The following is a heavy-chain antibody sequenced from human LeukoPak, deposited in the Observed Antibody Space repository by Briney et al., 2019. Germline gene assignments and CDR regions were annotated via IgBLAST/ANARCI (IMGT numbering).Heavy chain of an antibody. CDR2: ISSSSYI. CDR1: GFTFSSYE. V-gene: IGHV3-21*01. CDR3: ARQFDSSGWSL. Sequence: PGGSLRLSCAASGFTFSSYEMNWVRQAPGKGLEWVSSISSSSYIYYAGSVKGRFTISRDNAKNSLYLQMNSLRAEDTAVYYCARQFDSSGWSLWGQGTLVTVSS. D-gene: IGHD6-19*01. J-gene: IGHJ4*02.